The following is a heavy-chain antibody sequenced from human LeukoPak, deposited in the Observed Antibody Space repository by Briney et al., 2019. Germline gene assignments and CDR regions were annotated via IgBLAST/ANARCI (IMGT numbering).Heavy chain of an antibody. J-gene: IGHJ4*02. CDR2: IIPIFGTA. V-gene: IGHV1-69*13. CDR1: GGTFSSYA. Sequence: SVKVSCKASGGTFSSYAISWVRQAPGQGLEWMGGIIPIFGTANYAQKFQGRVTITADESTSTAFMELSSLRSEDTAVYYCAREWGLESSGFYYAYWGQGTLVTVSS. D-gene: IGHD3-22*01. CDR3: AREWGLESSGFYYAY.